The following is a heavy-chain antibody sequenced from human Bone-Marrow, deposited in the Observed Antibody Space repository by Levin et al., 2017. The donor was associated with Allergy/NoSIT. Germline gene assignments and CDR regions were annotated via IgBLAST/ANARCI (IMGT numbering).Heavy chain of an antibody. Sequence: GGSLRLSCAASGFTFSAYWMYWVRQVPGEGLVWVSRIKTDGTIIAYADSVRGRFTISRDNAKNTLFLQMNSLRGEDTAVYFCARGGVGNTGLDYWGQGTLVTVS. V-gene: IGHV3-74*01. CDR3: ARGGVGNTGLDY. CDR2: IKTDGTII. D-gene: IGHD1-26*01. J-gene: IGHJ4*02. CDR1: GFTFSAYW.